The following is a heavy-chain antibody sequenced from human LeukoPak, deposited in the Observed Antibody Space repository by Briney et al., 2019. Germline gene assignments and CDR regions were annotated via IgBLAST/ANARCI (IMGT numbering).Heavy chain of an antibody. CDR3: ARVLGYYYYMDV. V-gene: IGHV4-39*07. Sequence: ETLLITCTASAGFTCSSYYNKWCLHQPREERQWWIGSIYYSGSTYYKPSLKSRVTISGDTSKNQFSLKLSSVTAADTAVYYCARVLGYYYYMDVWGKGTTVTVSS. D-gene: IGHD7-27*01. J-gene: IGHJ6*03. CDR2: IYYSGST. CDR1: AGFTCSSYYN.